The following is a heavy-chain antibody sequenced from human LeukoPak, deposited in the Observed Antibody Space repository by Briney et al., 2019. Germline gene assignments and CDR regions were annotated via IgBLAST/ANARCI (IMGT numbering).Heavy chain of an antibody. CDR3: TTDTWYSAGH. CDR2: IKQDGSEK. D-gene: IGHD2-15*01. CDR1: TFTFSNYW. Sequence: GGSLRLSCAASTFTFSNYWMSWVRQAPGKGLEWVANIKQDGSEKYYVDSMKGRFIISRDNAKNSLFLQMNSLRAEDTAICYCTTDTWYSAGHWGQGTLVTVSS. J-gene: IGHJ4*02. V-gene: IGHV3-7*03.